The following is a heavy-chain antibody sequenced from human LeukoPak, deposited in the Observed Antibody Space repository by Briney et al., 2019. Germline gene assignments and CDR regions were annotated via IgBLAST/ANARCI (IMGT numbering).Heavy chain of an antibody. J-gene: IGHJ3*02. CDR3: ARVVTQSHDAFDI. CDR1: GGSFSGYY. Sequence: PSETLSLTCAVYGGSFSGYYWSWIRQPPGKGLEWIGEINHSGSTNYNPSLKSRVIISVDTSKNQFSLKLSSVTAADTAVYYCARVVTQSHDAFDIWGQGTIVTVSS. D-gene: IGHD2-21*02. CDR2: INHSGST. V-gene: IGHV4-34*01.